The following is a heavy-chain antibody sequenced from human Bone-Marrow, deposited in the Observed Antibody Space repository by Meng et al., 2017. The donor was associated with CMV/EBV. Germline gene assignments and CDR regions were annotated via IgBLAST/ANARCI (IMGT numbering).Heavy chain of an antibody. D-gene: IGHD2-2*01. J-gene: IGHJ6*02. CDR1: GFTFSPYW. CDR3: ARQKVPGYCSSTSCHGYYYYGMDV. Sequence: GGSLRLSCAASGFTFSPYWMSWVRQAPGKGLEWVAKIKQDGSEEYYVDSVKGRFTISRDNAKNSLYLQMNSLRVEDTAVYYCARQKVPGYCSSTSCHGYYYYGMDVWGQGTTVTVSS. CDR2: IKQDGSEE. V-gene: IGHV3-7*01.